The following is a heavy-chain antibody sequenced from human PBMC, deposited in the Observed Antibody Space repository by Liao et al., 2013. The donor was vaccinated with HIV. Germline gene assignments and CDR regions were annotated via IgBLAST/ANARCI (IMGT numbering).Heavy chain of an antibody. J-gene: IGHJ6*03. CDR1: GGPISSGSYY. CDR3: ARVRLGDGGHLGYYYYMDV. D-gene: IGHD3-10*01. V-gene: IGHV4-61*03. Sequence: QVQLQESGPGLVKPSQTLSLTCTVSGGPISSGSYYWNWVRQPPGKGLEWIGCLYYSGSTNYNPSLKSRVTISVDTSKNHLSLKLSSVTAADTAVYYCARVRLGDGGHLGYYYYMDVWGKGTTVTVSS. CDR2: LYYSGST.